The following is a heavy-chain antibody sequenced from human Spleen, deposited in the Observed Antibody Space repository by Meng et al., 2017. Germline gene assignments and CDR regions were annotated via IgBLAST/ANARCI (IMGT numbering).Heavy chain of an antibody. Sequence: VQLQEAGPGAVRPSETLSLTCTVSGGSVSSSSNYWSWIRQPPGKGLEWIGYIYHSGSTNYNPSLKSRVTISVDTSKNQFSLRLSSVTAADTAVYYCARGIRFLEWLGWFDPWGQGTLVTVSS. D-gene: IGHD3-3*01. CDR2: IYHSGST. J-gene: IGHJ5*02. CDR1: GGSVSSSSNY. V-gene: IGHV4-61*01. CDR3: ARGIRFLEWLGWFDP.